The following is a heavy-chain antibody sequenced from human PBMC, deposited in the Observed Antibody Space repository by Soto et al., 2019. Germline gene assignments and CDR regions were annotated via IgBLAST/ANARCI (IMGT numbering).Heavy chain of an antibody. V-gene: IGHV4-31*03. Sequence: SETLSLTCTVSGGSISSGGYYWSWIRQHPGKGLEWIGYIYYSGSTYYNPSLKSRVTISVDTSKNQFSLKLSSVTAADTAVYYCARVRDYYDSSGYPRFFDYWGQGTLVTVSS. CDR3: ARVRDYYDSSGYPRFFDY. CDR1: GGSISSGGYY. D-gene: IGHD3-22*01. J-gene: IGHJ4*02. CDR2: IYYSGST.